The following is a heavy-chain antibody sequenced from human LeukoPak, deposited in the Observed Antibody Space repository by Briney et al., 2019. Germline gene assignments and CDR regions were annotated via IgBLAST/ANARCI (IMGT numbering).Heavy chain of an antibody. D-gene: IGHD6-13*01. Sequence: SSETLSLTCTVSGDSISRYYWSWIRQPAGKGLEWIGRIYNGGIITYNPSLKSRVTMSIDTSNNQFSLRLRFVTAADTAVYYCARSTGSSRGYYYYYMDVWGKGTTVTISS. CDR2: IYNGGII. V-gene: IGHV4-4*07. J-gene: IGHJ6*03. CDR3: ARSTGSSRGYYYYYMDV. CDR1: GDSISRYY.